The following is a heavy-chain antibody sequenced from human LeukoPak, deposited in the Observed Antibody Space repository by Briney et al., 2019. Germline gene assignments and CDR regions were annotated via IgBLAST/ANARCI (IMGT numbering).Heavy chain of an antibody. D-gene: IGHD2-2*01. Sequence: SETLSLTCAVYGGSFGGYYWSWIRQPPGKGLEWIGEINHSGSTNYNPSLTSRVTISVDTSKSQFSLKLSSVTAADTAVYYCARVPIVVVPAAMYVYGMDVWGKGTTVTVSS. CDR2: INHSGST. J-gene: IGHJ6*04. CDR3: ARVPIVVVPAAMYVYGMDV. CDR1: GGSFGGYY. V-gene: IGHV4-34*01.